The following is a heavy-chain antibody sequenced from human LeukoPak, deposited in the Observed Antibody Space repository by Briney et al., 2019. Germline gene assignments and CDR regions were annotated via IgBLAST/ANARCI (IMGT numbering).Heavy chain of an antibody. CDR3: ASPGEGYCNGGSCYYFDY. CDR2: ISGSGSSI. CDR1: GFTFSNYE. D-gene: IGHD2-15*01. Sequence: GGSLRLSCAASGFTFSNYEMNWVRRAPGKGLEWVSYISGSGSSIYYADSAKGRFTISRDNAKNSLYLQMDSLRAEDTAVYYCASPGEGYCNGGSCYYFDYWGQGTLVTVSS. J-gene: IGHJ4*02. V-gene: IGHV3-48*03.